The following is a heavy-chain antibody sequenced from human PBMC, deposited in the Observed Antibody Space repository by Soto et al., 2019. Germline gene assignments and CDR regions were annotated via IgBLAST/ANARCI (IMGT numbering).Heavy chain of an antibody. D-gene: IGHD3-10*01. J-gene: IGHJ5*02. CDR3: ARSSITMVRSSSRTSNWFDP. V-gene: IGHV1-2*02. Sequence: ASVKVSCKASGYTFTGYYMHWVRQAPGQGLEWMGWINPNSGGTNYAQKFQGRVTMTRDTSISTAYMELSRLTSDDTAVYYCARSSITMVRSSSRTSNWFDPGGQGPRVTV. CDR1: GYTFTGYY. CDR2: INPNSGGT.